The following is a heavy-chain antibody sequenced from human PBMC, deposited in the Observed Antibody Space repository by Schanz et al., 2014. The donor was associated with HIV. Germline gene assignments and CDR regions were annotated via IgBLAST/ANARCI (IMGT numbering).Heavy chain of an antibody. CDR2: ISYDGSRK. Sequence: QVQLMESGGGVVQPGTPLKLSCVGSGFTFNSYGMHWVRQAPGKGLEWVAVISYDGSRKHFADSVKGRFTISRDNSKNTLYLQMKSLRAEDTAVYYCAKVAIHSSGWLPFDYWGQGTLVTVSS. V-gene: IGHV3-30*18. CDR1: GFTFNSYG. CDR3: AKVAIHSSGWLPFDY. J-gene: IGHJ4*02. D-gene: IGHD6-19*01.